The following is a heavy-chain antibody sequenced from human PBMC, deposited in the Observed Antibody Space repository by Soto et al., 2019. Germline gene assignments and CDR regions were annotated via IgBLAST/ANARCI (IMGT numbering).Heavy chain of an antibody. CDR2: ISGPGGST. Sequence: EVQLLDSGGGLVQPGGSLRLSCAASGFTFSTYPMSWVRQAPGKGLEWVSDISGPGGSTYYADSVRGRFTISRDNSKNTVYLQMNSLRDEDTAVYYCVKRPHKCSGSYFDYWGQGTLVTGSS. D-gene: IGHD1-26*01. V-gene: IGHV3-23*01. J-gene: IGHJ4*02. CDR1: GFTFSTYP. CDR3: VKRPHKCSGSYFDY.